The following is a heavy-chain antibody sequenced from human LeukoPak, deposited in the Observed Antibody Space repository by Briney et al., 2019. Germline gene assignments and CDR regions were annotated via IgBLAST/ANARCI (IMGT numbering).Heavy chain of an antibody. V-gene: IGHV3-21*01. D-gene: IGHD3-22*01. CDR2: ISSSSYI. Sequence: GGSLRLSCAASGFTFSSYSMNWVRQAPGKGLEWVSSISSSSYIYYAGSVKGRFTISRDNAKNSLYLQMNSLRAEDTAVYYCARVGGDSSGYYYVWYAFDIWGQGTMVTVSS. CDR3: ARVGGDSSGYYYVWYAFDI. J-gene: IGHJ3*02. CDR1: GFTFSSYS.